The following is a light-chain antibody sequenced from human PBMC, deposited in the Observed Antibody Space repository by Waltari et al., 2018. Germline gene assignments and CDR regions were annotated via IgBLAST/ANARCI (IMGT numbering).Light chain of an antibody. CDR1: QSVRSN. J-gene: IGKJ2*01. CDR2: GAS. Sequence: EIVMTQSPATLSVSPGERATLSCRASQSVRSNLAWYQQKPGQAPRLLIYGASNRATGIPGKFSGSGPGTEFTLTISSLQSEDVAVYYCQHYNNWPSYTFGPGTKLEIK. V-gene: IGKV3-15*01. CDR3: QHYNNWPSYT.